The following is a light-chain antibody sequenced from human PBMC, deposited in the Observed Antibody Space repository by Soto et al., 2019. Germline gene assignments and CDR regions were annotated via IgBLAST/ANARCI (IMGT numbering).Light chain of an antibody. V-gene: IGKV1-39*01. CDR1: QSISGY. CDR2: AAS. CDR3: QQYNSYSGT. J-gene: IGKJ1*01. Sequence: DIQMTQSPSSLSASVGDRVAITCRASQSISGYLNWYQQKPGKAPKVLIYAASNLQSGVPSRFSGSGSGTEFTLTISSLQPDDFATYYCQQYNSYSGTFGQGTKVDI.